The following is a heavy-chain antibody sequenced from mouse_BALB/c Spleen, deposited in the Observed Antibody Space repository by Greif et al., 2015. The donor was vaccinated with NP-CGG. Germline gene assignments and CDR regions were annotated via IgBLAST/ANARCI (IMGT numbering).Heavy chain of an antibody. CDR1: GFNIKDTY. V-gene: IGHV14-3*02. D-gene: IGHD2-1*01. CDR3: ARGGGNYADAMDY. J-gene: IGHJ4*01. Sequence: EVKLMESGAELVKPGASVKLSCTASGFNIKDTYMHWVKQRPEQGLEWIGRIDPANGNTKYDPKFQGKATITADTSSNTAYLQLSSLTSEDTAVYYCARGGGNYADAMDYWGQGTSVTVSS. CDR2: IDPANGNT.